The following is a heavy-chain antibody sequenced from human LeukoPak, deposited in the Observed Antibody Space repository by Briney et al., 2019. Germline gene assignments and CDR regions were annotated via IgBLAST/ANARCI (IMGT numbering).Heavy chain of an antibody. D-gene: IGHD3-9*01. CDR2: IYYSGST. CDR3: QKAGYDILTGYYATFDY. Sequence: SETLSLTCTVSGGSISSSSYYWGWIRQPPGKGLEWIGRIYYSGSTYYNPSLKSRVTISVDTSKNQFSLKLSSVTAADTAFYFKQKAGYDILTGYYATFDYWGQGTLVTVSS. J-gene: IGHJ4*02. CDR1: GGSISSSSYY. V-gene: IGHV4-39*07.